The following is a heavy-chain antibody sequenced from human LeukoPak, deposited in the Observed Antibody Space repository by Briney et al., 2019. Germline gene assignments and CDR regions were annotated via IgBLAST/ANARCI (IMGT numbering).Heavy chain of an antibody. CDR1: GGSFSGYY. V-gene: IGHV4-34*01. CDR3: AGPERGARGYYYYGMDV. J-gene: IGHJ6*01. Sequence: SETLSLTCAVYGGSFSGYYWSWIRQHPGNGREWIGEINHSGITNYNPSLQSRVTISLDTSKHQFSLRLRSVTAADTAVYCCAGPERGARGYYYYGMDVWGQGTTVTVSS. CDR2: INHSGIT.